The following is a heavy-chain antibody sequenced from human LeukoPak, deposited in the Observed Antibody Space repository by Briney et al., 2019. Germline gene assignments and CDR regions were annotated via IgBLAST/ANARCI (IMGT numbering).Heavy chain of an antibody. D-gene: IGHD5-24*01. V-gene: IGHV3-7*01. CDR1: GFTFGSYW. J-gene: IGHJ6*03. Sequence: GGSLRLSCAASGFTFGSYWMSWVRQAPGKGLEWVANIKQDGSEKYHVDSVKGRFTISRDNAKNSLYLQMNSLRAEDTAVYYCAREREAGPKGLYYYCMDVWGKGTTVTVSS. CDR2: IKQDGSEK. CDR3: AREREAGPKGLYYYCMDV.